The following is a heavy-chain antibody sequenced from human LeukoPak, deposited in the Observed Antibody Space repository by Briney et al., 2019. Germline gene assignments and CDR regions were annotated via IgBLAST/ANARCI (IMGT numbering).Heavy chain of an antibody. CDR2: ISYDGSNK. V-gene: IGHV3-30*03. D-gene: IGHD3-22*01. CDR3: AGRSSGYYDTRENFDY. Sequence: PGGSLRLSCAASGFTFSSYGMHWVRQAPGKGLEWVAVISYDGSNKYYADSVKGRFTISRDNSKNTLYLQMNSLRAEDTAVYYCAGRSSGYYDTRENFDYWGQGTLVTVSS. J-gene: IGHJ4*02. CDR1: GFTFSSYG.